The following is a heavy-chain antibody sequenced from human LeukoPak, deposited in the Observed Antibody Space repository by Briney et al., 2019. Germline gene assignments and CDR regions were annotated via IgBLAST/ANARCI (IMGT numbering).Heavy chain of an antibody. CDR3: ARQIRIYDILTGYYSHWFDP. CDR2: INHSGST. J-gene: IGHJ5*02. CDR1: GGSFSGYY. Sequence: SETLSLTCAVYGGSFSGYYWSWIRQPPGKELEWIGEINHSGSTNYNPSLKSRVTISVDTSKNQFSLKLSSVTAADTAVYYCARQIRIYDILTGYYSHWFDPWGQGTLVTVSS. V-gene: IGHV4-34*01. D-gene: IGHD3-9*01.